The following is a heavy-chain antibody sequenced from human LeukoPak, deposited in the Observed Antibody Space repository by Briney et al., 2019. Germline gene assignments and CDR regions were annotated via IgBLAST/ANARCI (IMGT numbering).Heavy chain of an antibody. Sequence: PSETLSLTCTDSGGSISSYYWSWIRQPPGKELEWIGYIYYSGSTNYNPSLKSRVTISVDTSKNQFSLKLSSVTAADTAVYYCARATYYDFWSGYYDRENWFDPWGQGTLVTVSS. V-gene: IGHV4-59*01. D-gene: IGHD3-3*01. J-gene: IGHJ5*02. CDR3: ARATYYDFWSGYYDRENWFDP. CDR2: IYYSGST. CDR1: GGSISSYY.